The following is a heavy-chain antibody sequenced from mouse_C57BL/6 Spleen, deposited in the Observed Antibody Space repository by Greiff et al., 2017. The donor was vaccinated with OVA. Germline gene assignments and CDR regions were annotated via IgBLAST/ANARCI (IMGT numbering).Heavy chain of an antibody. CDR2: IDPSDSYT. J-gene: IGHJ2*01. D-gene: IGHD2-10*02. CDR1: GYTFTSYW. V-gene: IGHV1-69*01. CDR3: AKGGMALDY. Sequence: VQLQQPGAELVMPGASVKLSCKASGYTFTSYWMHWVKQRPGQGLEWIGEIDPSDSYTNYNQKFKGKSTLTVDKSSSTAYMQLSSLTSEDSAVYYCAKGGMALDYWGQGTTLTVSS.